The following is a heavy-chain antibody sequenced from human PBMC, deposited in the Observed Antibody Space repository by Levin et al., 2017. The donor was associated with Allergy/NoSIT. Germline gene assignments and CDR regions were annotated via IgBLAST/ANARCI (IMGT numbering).Heavy chain of an antibody. CDR2: IWYDGSNK. CDR3: ARVDQRFRPDAFDI. CDR1: GFTFSSYG. Sequence: PGGSLRLSCAASGFTFSSYGMHWVRQAPGKGLEWVAVIWYDGSNKYYADSVKGRFTISRDNSKNTLYLQMNSLRAEDTAVYYCARVDQRFRPDAFDIWGQGTMVTVSS. D-gene: IGHD3-10*01. V-gene: IGHV3-33*01. J-gene: IGHJ3*02.